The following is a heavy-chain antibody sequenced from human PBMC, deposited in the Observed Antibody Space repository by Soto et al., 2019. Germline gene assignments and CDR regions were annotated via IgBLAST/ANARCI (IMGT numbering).Heavy chain of an antibody. Sequence: HPGGSLRLSCAASGFTFSSYAMSWVRQAPGKGLEWVSAISGSGGSTYYADSVKGRFTISRDNSKNTLYLQMNSLRAEDTAVYYCAKDVTRLLPYYYYGMDVWGQGTTVIVSS. J-gene: IGHJ6*02. CDR1: GFTFSSYA. D-gene: IGHD5-12*01. V-gene: IGHV3-23*01. CDR2: ISGSGGST. CDR3: AKDVTRLLPYYYYGMDV.